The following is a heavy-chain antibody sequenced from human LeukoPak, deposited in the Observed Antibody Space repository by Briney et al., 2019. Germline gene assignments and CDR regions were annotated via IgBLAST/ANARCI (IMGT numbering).Heavy chain of an antibody. CDR1: GGPYSGSY. V-gene: IGHV4-34*01. CDR2: INHSGST. D-gene: IGHD1-26*01. CDR3: ARGVGPYSGSYLY. Sequence: SETLSLTCAVYGGPYSGSYWSWIRQPPGKGLEWIGEINHSGSTNYNPSLKSRVTISVDTSNNQFSLKLSSVTAADTAVYYSARGVGPYSGSYLYWGQGILVTVSS. J-gene: IGHJ4*02.